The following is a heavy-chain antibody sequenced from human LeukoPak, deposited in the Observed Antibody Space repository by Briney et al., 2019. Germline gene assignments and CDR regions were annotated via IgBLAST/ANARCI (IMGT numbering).Heavy chain of an antibody. Sequence: ASVKVSCKASGYTFTSYYMHWVRQAPGQGLEWMGLINPSGGSTSYAQKFQGRVTMTRDTSTSTVYMELSSLRSGDTAVYYCARDPSPVYSSGWYPDYWGQGTLVTVSS. J-gene: IGHJ4*02. D-gene: IGHD6-19*01. V-gene: IGHV1-46*01. CDR1: GYTFTSYY. CDR3: ARDPSPVYSSGWYPDY. CDR2: INPSGGST.